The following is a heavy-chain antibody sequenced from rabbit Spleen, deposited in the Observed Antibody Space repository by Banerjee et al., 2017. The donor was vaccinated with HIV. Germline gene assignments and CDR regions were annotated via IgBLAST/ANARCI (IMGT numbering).Heavy chain of an antibody. J-gene: IGHJ4*01. V-gene: IGHV1S40*01. Sequence: QSLEESGGDLVKPEGSLTLTCTASGFSFSSSYYMNWVRQAPGKGLEWIGYIDPAFGITYYASWVNGRFSISRENAQNTVFLQMTSLTAADTATYFCARDGAGGSYFALWGPGTLVTVS. CDR3: ARDGAGGSYFAL. CDR1: GFSFSSSYY. CDR2: IDPAFGIT. D-gene: IGHD8-1*01.